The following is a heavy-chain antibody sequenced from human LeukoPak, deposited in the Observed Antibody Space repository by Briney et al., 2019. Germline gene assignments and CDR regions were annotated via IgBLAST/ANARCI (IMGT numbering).Heavy chain of an antibody. Sequence: SVKVSCKASGGTFSSYAISWVRQAPGQGLEWMGRIIPIFGTANYAQKFQGRVTITTDESTSTAYMELSSLRSEDPAVYYCARDLSYCGGDCFRGGFDYWGLGTLVTVSS. CDR2: IIPIFGTA. D-gene: IGHD2-21*02. J-gene: IGHJ4*02. V-gene: IGHV1-69*05. CDR3: ARDLSYCGGDCFRGGFDY. CDR1: GGTFSSYA.